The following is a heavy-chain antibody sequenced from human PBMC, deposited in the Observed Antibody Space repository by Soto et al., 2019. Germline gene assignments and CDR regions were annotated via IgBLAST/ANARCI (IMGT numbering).Heavy chain of an antibody. V-gene: IGHV4-4*02. J-gene: IGHJ5*02. CDR3: ARGRGRYSSGWSWLEP. Sequence: KSSETLSLTSGVSGGTIRSPDWWTWVRQPPGKGLEWIGEIFQSGSTNYTPSLESRVTMSVDKSKNPFSLTLTSVTATDTAVYFCARGRGRYSSGWSWLEPWGQGILVTVSS. CDR2: IFQSGST. D-gene: IGHD6-19*01. CDR1: GGTIRSPDW.